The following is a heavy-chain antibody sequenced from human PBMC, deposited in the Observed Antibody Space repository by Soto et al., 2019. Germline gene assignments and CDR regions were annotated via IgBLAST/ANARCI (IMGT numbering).Heavy chain of an antibody. J-gene: IGHJ6*02. V-gene: IGHV1-18*01. Sequence: QVQLVQSGAEVKNPGASVKVSCKASGYTFTRYGIGWARQAPGQGLEWMRWINTYNGNTNYAQNVQGRVTLTTDTSTSTAYMELRILRSNDTAIYYCAMVDVYVTPSPQDVWGQGTTVIVSS. CDR2: INTYNGNT. D-gene: IGHD3-16*01. CDR3: AMVDVYVTPSPQDV. CDR1: GYTFTRYG.